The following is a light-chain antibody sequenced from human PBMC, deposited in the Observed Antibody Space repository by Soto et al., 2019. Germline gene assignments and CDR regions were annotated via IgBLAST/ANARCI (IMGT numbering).Light chain of an antibody. V-gene: IGKV1-5*03. J-gene: IGKJ1*01. CDR3: QHYNNWPPWT. CDR1: QSISSW. Sequence: DIQMTQSPSTLSASVGDRVTITCRASQSISSWLAWYQQKPGRAPKLLIYKASSLESGVPSRFSGSGSGTEFTLTISSLQSDDFAVYYCQHYNNWPPWTFGQGTKVEIK. CDR2: KAS.